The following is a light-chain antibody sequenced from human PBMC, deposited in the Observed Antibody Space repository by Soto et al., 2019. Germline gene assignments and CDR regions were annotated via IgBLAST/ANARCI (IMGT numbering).Light chain of an antibody. CDR3: QQYNNWPKM. CDR2: GAS. J-gene: IGKJ1*01. Sequence: PGERVTLSCRASQSVSSSYLTWYQQKPGQAPRLLIYGASTRATGIPARFSGSGSGTEFTLTISSLQSEDFAIYYCQQYNNWPKMFGQGTKVDIK. V-gene: IGKV3-15*01. CDR1: QSVSSSY.